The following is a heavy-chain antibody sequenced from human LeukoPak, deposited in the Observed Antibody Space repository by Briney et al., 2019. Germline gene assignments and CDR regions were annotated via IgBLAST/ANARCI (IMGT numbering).Heavy chain of an antibody. CDR1: GGSISSSNW. CDR3: ARKELVVVGSSAFDY. D-gene: IGHD3-22*01. V-gene: IGHV4-4*02. Sequence: PSGTLCLTCVVSGGSISSSNWWSWVRQPPGRGLGGIGEIYHSGSTNYNPSLKSRVTISVDKSKNHFSLKLSSVTAADTAVYYCARKELVVVGSSAFDYWGQGTLVTVSS. J-gene: IGHJ4*02. CDR2: IYHSGST.